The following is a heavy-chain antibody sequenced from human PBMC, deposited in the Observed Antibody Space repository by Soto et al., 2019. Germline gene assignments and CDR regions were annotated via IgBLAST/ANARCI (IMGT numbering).Heavy chain of an antibody. CDR1: GFTFSSYT. Sequence: LGGSRRLSCAASGFTFSSYTMSWVRQAPGKGLEWVSTISGSGSSTYSADSVKGRFTISRDNSKNTLYLQMNSLRVEDTAIYYCAKAWGIDYWGQGTLVTVSS. V-gene: IGHV3-23*01. D-gene: IGHD7-27*01. CDR2: ISGSGSST. J-gene: IGHJ4*02. CDR3: AKAWGIDY.